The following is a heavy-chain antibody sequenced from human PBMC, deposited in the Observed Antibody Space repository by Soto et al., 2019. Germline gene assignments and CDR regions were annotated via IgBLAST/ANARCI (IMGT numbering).Heavy chain of an antibody. J-gene: IGHJ6*02. CDR1: GGTFSSYA. CDR2: IIPIFGTA. CDR3: ASSIVVPAATYYYGMDV. Sequence: ASVKVSCKASGGTFSSYAISWVRQAPGQGLEWMGGIIPIFGTANYAQKFQGRVRITADECASTAYMELSSLRTEGTAVYYCASSIVVPAATYYYGMDVWGQGTTVTVSS. V-gene: IGHV1-69*13. D-gene: IGHD2-2*01.